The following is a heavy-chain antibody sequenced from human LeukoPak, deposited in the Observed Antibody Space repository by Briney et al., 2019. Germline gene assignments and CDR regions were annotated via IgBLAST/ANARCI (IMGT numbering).Heavy chain of an antibody. CDR1: GGSFSGYY. CDR2: INHSGST. J-gene: IGHJ4*02. CDR3: ARRARRYDHVWGSYKN. Sequence: PSETLSLTCAVYGGSFSGYYWSWIRQPPGKGLEWIGEINHSGSTNCNPSLKSRVTISVDTSKNQFSLKLSSVTAADTAVYYCARRARRYDHVWGSYKNWGQGTLVTVSS. D-gene: IGHD3-16*01. V-gene: IGHV4-34*01.